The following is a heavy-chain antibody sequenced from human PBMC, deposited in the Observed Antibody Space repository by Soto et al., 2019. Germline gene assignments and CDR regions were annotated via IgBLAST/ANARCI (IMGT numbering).Heavy chain of an antibody. CDR1: GYTFTSYG. CDR2: ISAYNGNT. J-gene: IGHJ6*02. CDR3: ARVGHYYYYYGMDV. V-gene: IGHV1-18*01. Sequence: ASVKVSCKASGYTFTSYGISWVRQAPGQGLEWMGWISAYNGNTNYAQKLQGRVTMTTDTFTSTAYMELRSLRSDDTAVYYCARVGHYYYYYGMDVWGQGTTVTVSS.